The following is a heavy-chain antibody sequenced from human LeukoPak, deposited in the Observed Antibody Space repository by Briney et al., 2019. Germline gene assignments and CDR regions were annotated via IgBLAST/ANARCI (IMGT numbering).Heavy chain of an antibody. CDR2: INHSGST. CDR3: ARGSRIAVAGTQYFQH. CDR1: GGSFSGYY. J-gene: IGHJ1*01. Sequence: SETLSLTCAVYGGSFSGYYWSWIRQPPGKGLEWIGGINHSGSTNYNPSLKSRVTISVDTSKNQFSLKLSSVTAADTAVYYCARGSRIAVAGTQYFQHWGQGTLVTVSS. V-gene: IGHV4-34*01. D-gene: IGHD6-19*01.